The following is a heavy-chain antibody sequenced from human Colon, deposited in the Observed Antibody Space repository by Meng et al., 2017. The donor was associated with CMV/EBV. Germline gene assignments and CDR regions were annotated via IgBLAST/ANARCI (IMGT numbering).Heavy chain of an antibody. Sequence: TLSLTCVVSGGSLIGTNWWNWVRQPPGGGLEWIGEIFHSGDSNYNPSLKSRATISIDNSKNQFSLRLTSVTVADTAVYFCADPPAGLWGQGVLVTVSS. CDR3: ADPPAGL. CDR2: IFHSGDS. J-gene: IGHJ4*02. V-gene: IGHV4-4*01. D-gene: IGHD3-16*01. CDR1: GGSLIGTNW.